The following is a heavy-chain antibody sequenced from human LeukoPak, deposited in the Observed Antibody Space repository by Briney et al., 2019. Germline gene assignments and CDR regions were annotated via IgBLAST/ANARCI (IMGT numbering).Heavy chain of an antibody. Sequence: MAGESLKISCQGSGYNFPIYWIGWVRQMPGQGLEWMGIIYPDDSNTIYGPSFQGQVTISADKSISTAYLQWSSLKASDTAMYYCARQSSGWYPLDYWGQGTLVTVSS. CDR1: GYNFPIYW. D-gene: IGHD6-19*01. CDR2: IYPDDSNT. CDR3: ARQSSGWYPLDY. V-gene: IGHV5-51*01. J-gene: IGHJ4*02.